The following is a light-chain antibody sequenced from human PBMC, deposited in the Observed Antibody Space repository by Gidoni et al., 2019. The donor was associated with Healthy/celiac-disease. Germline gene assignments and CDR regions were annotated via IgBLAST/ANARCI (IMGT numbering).Light chain of an antibody. CDR3: QQSYSTPWT. Sequence: DIQLTQSPSSLSASVGDSVTITCRASQSISSYLNWYQQKPGKAPKLLIYAASSLQRGVPSRFSGSGSGTDFTLTISSLQPEDFATYYCQQSYSTPWTFGQGTKVEIK. J-gene: IGKJ1*01. CDR1: QSISSY. CDR2: AAS. V-gene: IGKV1-39*01.